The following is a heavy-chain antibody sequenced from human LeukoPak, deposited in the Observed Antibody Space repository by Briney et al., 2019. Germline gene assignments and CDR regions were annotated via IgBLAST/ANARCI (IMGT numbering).Heavy chain of an antibody. CDR2: IYTSGST. V-gene: IGHV4-4*07. Sequence: SETLSLTCTVSGGSISSYYWSWIRQPAGKGLEWIGRIYTSGSTNYNPSLKSRVTMSVDTSKNQFSLKLSSVTAADTAVYYCAREYYDILTGTNGAFDIWGQGTMVTVSS. D-gene: IGHD3-9*01. CDR1: GGSISSYY. CDR3: AREYYDILTGTNGAFDI. J-gene: IGHJ3*02.